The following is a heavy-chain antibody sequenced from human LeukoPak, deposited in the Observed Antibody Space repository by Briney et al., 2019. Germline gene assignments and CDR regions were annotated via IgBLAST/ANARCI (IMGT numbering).Heavy chain of an antibody. Sequence: PSETLSLTCAVSGGSISSGGYTWSWIRQPPGKGLEWIGYIYHSGSTYYNPSLKSRVTISVDRSKNQFSLKLSSVTAADTAVYYCARGVGSSWYNPWGQGTLVIVSS. D-gene: IGHD6-13*01. CDR3: ARGVGSSWYNP. J-gene: IGHJ5*02. CDR2: IYHSGST. V-gene: IGHV4-30-2*01. CDR1: GGSISSGGYT.